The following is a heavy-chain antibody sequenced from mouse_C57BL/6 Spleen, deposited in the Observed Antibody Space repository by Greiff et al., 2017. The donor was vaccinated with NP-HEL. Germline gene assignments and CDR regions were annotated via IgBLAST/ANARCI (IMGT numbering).Heavy chain of an antibody. V-gene: IGHV2-5*01. J-gene: IGHJ4*01. CDR3: AKSQPYYGSSYDYAMDY. CDR1: GFSLTSYG. Sequence: VQRVESGPGLVQPSQSLSIPCTVSGFSLTSYGVHWVRQSPGKGLEWLGVIWRGGSTDYNAAFMSRLSITKDNSKSQVFFKMNSLQADDTAIYYCAKSQPYYGSSYDYAMDYWGQGTSVTVSS. CDR2: IWRGGST. D-gene: IGHD1-1*01.